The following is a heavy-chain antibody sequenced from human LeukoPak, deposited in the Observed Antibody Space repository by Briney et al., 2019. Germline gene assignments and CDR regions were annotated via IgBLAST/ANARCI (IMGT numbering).Heavy chain of an antibody. Sequence: GGSLRLSCAASGFTFDDYAMHWVRQVPGKGLEWVSGISWNSGSIGYADSVKGRFTISRDNAKNSLYLQMNSLRAEDTALYYCAREPSDTAFDYWGQGTLVTVSS. CDR1: GFTFDDYA. CDR2: ISWNSGSI. J-gene: IGHJ4*02. V-gene: IGHV3-9*01. D-gene: IGHD5-18*01. CDR3: AREPSDTAFDY.